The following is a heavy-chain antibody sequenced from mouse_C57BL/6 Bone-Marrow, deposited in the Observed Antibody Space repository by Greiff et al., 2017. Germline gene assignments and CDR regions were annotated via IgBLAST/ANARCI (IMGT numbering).Heavy chain of an antibody. D-gene: IGHD1-1*01. CDR3: ARERDYYASSYNWYCDV. J-gene: IGHJ1*03. CDR1: GYTFTSYW. CDR2: IDPSDSYT. Sequence: VQLQQPGAELVMPGASVKLSCKASGYTFTSYWMHWVKQRPGQGLEWIGEIDPSDSYTTYNQKFKGKSTLTVDKSSSTAYMQLSSLTSEDSAVYYCARERDYYASSYNWYCDVWGTGTTVTVSS. V-gene: IGHV1-69*01.